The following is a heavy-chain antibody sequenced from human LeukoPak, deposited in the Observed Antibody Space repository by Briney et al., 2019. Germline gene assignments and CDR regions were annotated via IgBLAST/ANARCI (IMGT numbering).Heavy chain of an antibody. CDR2: IKQDGSEK. J-gene: IGHJ4*02. CDR3: ARDGGLRSSTFDY. V-gene: IGHV3-7*01. CDR1: GFTFGDYA. Sequence: GGSLRLSCTASGFTFGDYAMSWVRQAPGKGLEWVANIKQDGSEKYYVDSVKGRFTISRDNAKNSLYLQMNSLRAEDTAVYYCARDGGLRSSTFDYWGQGTLVTVSS. D-gene: IGHD5-12*01.